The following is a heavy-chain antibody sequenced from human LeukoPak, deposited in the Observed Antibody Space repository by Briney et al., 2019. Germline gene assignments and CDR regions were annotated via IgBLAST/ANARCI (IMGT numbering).Heavy chain of an antibody. V-gene: IGHV1-18*04. D-gene: IGHD2-21*02. CDR3: ARSHIVVVTASSPPDY. Sequence: GASVKVSCKASGYTFTGYYMHWVRQAPGQGLEWMGWISAYNGNTNYAQKLQGRVTMTTDTSTSTAYMELRSLRSDDTAVYYCARSHIVVVTASSPPDYWGQGTLVTVSS. CDR2: ISAYNGNT. J-gene: IGHJ4*02. CDR1: GYTFTGYY.